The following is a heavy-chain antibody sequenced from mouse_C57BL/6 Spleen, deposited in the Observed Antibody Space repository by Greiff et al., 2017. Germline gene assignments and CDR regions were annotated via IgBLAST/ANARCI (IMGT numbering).Heavy chain of an antibody. J-gene: IGHJ2*01. D-gene: IGHD1-1*01. CDR1: GFTFSSYG. CDR3: ARQHYYYGSSYYFDY. Sequence: EVKLVESGGDLVKPGGSLKLSCAASGFTFSSYGMSWVRQTPDKRLEWVATISSGGSYTYYPDSVKGRFTISRDNAKNTLYLQMSSLKSEDTAMYYCARQHYYYGSSYYFDYWGQGTTLTVSS. V-gene: IGHV5-6*01. CDR2: ISSGGSYT.